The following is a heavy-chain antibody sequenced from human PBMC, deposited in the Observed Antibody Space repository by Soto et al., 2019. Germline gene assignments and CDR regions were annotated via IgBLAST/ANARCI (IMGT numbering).Heavy chain of an antibody. J-gene: IGHJ5*02. CDR1: GYTFTSYD. CDR3: ARDSVLRFLERYPYVRSWFDP. D-gene: IGHD3-3*01. CDR2: MNPNSGNT. V-gene: IGHV1-8*01. Sequence: ASVKVSCKASGYTFTSYDINWVRQATGQGLEWMGWMNPNSGNTGHAQKFQGRVTMTRNTSISTAYMELSSLRSEDTAVYYCARDSVLRFLERYPYVRSWFDPWGQGTLVTVSS.